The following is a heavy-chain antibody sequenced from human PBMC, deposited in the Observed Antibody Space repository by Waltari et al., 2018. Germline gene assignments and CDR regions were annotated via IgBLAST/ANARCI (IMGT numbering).Heavy chain of an antibody. CDR3: ARGGTVTTSYYYYYMDV. CDR2: ISPILGIA. D-gene: IGHD4-17*01. CDR1: GGTFSSYT. J-gene: IGHJ6*03. Sequence: QVQLVQSGAEVKKPGSSVKVSCKASGGTFSSYTISWVRQAPGQGLEWMGRISPILGIAKYAQKFQGRVTSTADKSTSTAYMGLSSLRSEDTAVYYCARGGTVTTSYYYYYMDVWGKGTTVTVSS. V-gene: IGHV1-69*02.